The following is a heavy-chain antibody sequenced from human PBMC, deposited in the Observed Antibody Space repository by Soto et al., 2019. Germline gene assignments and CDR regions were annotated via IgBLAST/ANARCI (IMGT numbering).Heavy chain of an antibody. V-gene: IGHV1-69*10. CDR3: ARDLSWGSNWYYYMDV. Sequence: ASVKVSCKASGGGNLRDYLTTWVRRAPGQGLEWMGGIIPKLGSANYADSVKGRFTVSRDNARNSLYLQMNSLRAEDTAVYYCARDLSWGSNWYYYMDVWGKGTTVTVSS. CDR1: GGGNLRDYL. CDR2: IIPKLGSA. D-gene: IGHD7-27*01. J-gene: IGHJ6*03.